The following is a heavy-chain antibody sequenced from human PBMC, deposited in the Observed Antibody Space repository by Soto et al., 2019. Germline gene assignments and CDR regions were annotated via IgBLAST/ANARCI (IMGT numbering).Heavy chain of an antibody. CDR1: GFTFSNYA. V-gene: IGHV3-23*01. J-gene: IGHJ4*02. CDR3: ASLNIRTYYYDL. Sequence: GGSLRLSCAASGFTFSNYAVTWVRQAPGKGLEWVSTISGSGGSTSYADSVKGRFTISRDNAKNTLYLQMNSLRAEDTAVYYCASLNIRTYYYDLWGQGTLVTVSS. D-gene: IGHD3-22*01. CDR2: ISGSGGST.